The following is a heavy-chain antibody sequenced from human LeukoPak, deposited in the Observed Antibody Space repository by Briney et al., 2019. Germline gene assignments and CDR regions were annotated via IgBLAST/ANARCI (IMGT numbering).Heavy chain of an antibody. CDR1: GGSFSGYY. V-gene: IGHV4-34*01. J-gene: IGHJ6*03. Sequence: PSETLSLTCAVYGGSFSGYYWSWIRQPPGKGLEWIGEINHSGSTNYNPSLKSRVTISVDTSKNQFSLKLSSVTAADTAVCYCARARLKFSIYYYYYMDVWGKGTTVTISS. CDR2: INHSGST. D-gene: IGHD6-25*01. CDR3: ARARLKFSIYYYYYMDV.